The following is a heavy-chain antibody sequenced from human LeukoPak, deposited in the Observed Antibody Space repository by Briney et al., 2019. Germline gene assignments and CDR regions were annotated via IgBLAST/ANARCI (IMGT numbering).Heavy chain of an antibody. V-gene: IGHV3-7*01. CDR2: IRQDGSQK. D-gene: IGHD3-10*01. Sequence: GGSLRLSCADSGLTISNNWMSWVRQAPGKGLEWVATIRQDGSQKYYVDSVKGRFTISRDNAKNSLYLQMNSLRAEDTAVYYCARTYSRLVIGVSDYWGQGTLVTVSS. CDR1: GLTISNNW. CDR3: ARTYSRLVIGVSDY. J-gene: IGHJ4*02.